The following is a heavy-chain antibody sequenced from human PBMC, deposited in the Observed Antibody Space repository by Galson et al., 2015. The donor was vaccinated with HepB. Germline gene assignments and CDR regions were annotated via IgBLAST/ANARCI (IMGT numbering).Heavy chain of an antibody. CDR3: AKDIKTPSLYYYDSSGYYFDGMDV. CDR2: ISWDGGST. Sequence: SLRLSCAASGFTFDDYTMHWVRQAPGKGLEWVSLISWDGGSTYYADSVKGRFTISRDNSKNSLYLQMNSLRTEDTALYYCAKDIKTPSLYYYDSSGYYFDGMDVWGQGTTVTVSS. D-gene: IGHD3-22*01. V-gene: IGHV3-43*01. CDR1: GFTFDDYT. J-gene: IGHJ6*02.